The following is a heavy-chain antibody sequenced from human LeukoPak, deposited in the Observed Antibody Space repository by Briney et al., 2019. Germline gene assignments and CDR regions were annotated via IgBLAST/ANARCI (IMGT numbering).Heavy chain of an antibody. J-gene: IGHJ6*03. Sequence: ASVKVSCKASGYTFTSYDINWVRQATGQGLEWMGWMNPNSGNTGYAQNLQGRVTMTTDTSTRTAYMELRNLRSDDTAVYYCARGPGGRSGYYPLEDYYYYYYMDVWGKGTTVTVSS. D-gene: IGHD3-22*01. CDR3: ARGPGGRSGYYPLEDYYYYYYMDV. CDR1: GYTFTSYD. CDR2: MNPNSGNT. V-gene: IGHV1-8*02.